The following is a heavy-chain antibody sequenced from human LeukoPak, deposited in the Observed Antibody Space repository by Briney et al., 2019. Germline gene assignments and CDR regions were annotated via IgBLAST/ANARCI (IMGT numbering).Heavy chain of an antibody. CDR2: IRNDGSDK. CDR3: AKDPEYSSSTTHDY. Sequence: PGGSLRLSCAASGFTFSNSAMHWVRQAPGKGLEWVAFIRNDGSDKYYADSVKGRFTISRDNSKNTLYLQMNSLRAEDTAVYYCAKDPEYSSSTTHDYWGQGTLVTVSS. D-gene: IGHD6-13*01. CDR1: GFTFSNSA. V-gene: IGHV3-30*02. J-gene: IGHJ4*02.